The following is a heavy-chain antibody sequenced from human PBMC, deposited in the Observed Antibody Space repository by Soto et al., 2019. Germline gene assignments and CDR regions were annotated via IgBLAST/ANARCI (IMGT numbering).Heavy chain of an antibody. CDR3: SRGYSGVSIYPIAI. CDR2: SANRANSYVT. D-gene: IGHD1-26*01. Sequence: GASLRLSCAGSGSIFSDHYMDCVRQAPWKGLEWIVRSANRANSYVTEYAASVKGRFTISRDEAQNSIYLQLNSLKAEDTAVSSCSRGYSGVSIYPIAISGPGTIVNVSS. J-gene: IGHJ3*02. CDR1: GSIFSDHY. V-gene: IGHV3-72*01.